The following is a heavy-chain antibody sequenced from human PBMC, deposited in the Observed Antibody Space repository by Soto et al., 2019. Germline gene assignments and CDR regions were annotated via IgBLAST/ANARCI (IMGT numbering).Heavy chain of an antibody. CDR2: INTFNGNT. Sequence: ASVKVSCKASGYRFTSYGLNWVRQAPGQGLEWIAWINTFNGNTNSAQNLQGRVSVTADTSTSTVFLEVRGLTSDDTAVYYCARELGISTSAPFDYWGPGTLVTVSS. J-gene: IGHJ4*02. CDR3: ARELGISTSAPFDY. V-gene: IGHV1-18*01. CDR1: GYRFTSYG. D-gene: IGHD3-3*02.